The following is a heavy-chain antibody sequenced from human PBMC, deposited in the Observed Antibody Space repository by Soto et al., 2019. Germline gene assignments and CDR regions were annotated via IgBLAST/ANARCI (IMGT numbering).Heavy chain of an antibody. CDR1: GFTLSSSE. J-gene: IGHJ3*02. CDR3: ARCLEYSFKPGVFDI. V-gene: IGHV3-48*03. Sequence: EVQLVESGGGLEQPGGSLRLSCAASGFTLSSSEMNWVRQAPGKGLEWVSYVGSSGNTKYYADSVKGRFTISRDNAKNSLYLQMNSLRAEDKAVYYCARCLEYSFKPGVFDIWGQGTMVTVSS. D-gene: IGHD2-15*01. CDR2: VGSSGNTK.